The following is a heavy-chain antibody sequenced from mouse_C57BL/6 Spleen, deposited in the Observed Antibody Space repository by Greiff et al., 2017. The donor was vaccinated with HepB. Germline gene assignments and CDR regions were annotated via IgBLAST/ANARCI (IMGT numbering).Heavy chain of an antibody. D-gene: IGHD3-2*02. Sequence: QVQLKQPGAELVRPGSSVKLSCKASGYTFTSYWMDWVKQRPGQGLEWIGNIYPSDSETHYNQKFKDKATLTVDKSSSTAYMQLSSLTSEDSAVYYCARGGQLRLPSMDYWGQGTSVTVSS. CDR3: ARGGQLRLPSMDY. J-gene: IGHJ4*01. CDR2: IYPSDSET. CDR1: GYTFTSYW. V-gene: IGHV1-61*01.